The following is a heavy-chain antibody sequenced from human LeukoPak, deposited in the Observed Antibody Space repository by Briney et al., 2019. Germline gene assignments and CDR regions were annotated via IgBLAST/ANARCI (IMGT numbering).Heavy chain of an antibody. D-gene: IGHD1-14*01. J-gene: IGHJ4*02. V-gene: IGHV3-74*01. CDR3: ARSNQADDY. CDR2: INPGGSSI. Sequence: QPGRSLRLSCAALGFTFSSYWMHWFRQVPGKGLVWVARINPGGSSITYADSVKGRFTISRDNAKNTLYLQMDSLRAEDTGVYYCARSNQADDYWGQGTLVTVSS. CDR1: GFTFSSYW.